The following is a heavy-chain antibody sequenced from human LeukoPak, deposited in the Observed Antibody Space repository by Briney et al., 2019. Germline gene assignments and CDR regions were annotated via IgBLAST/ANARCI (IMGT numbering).Heavy chain of an antibody. J-gene: IGHJ3*02. CDR2: IYYSGST. CDR3: ARVKQQLPRRAFDI. V-gene: IGHV4-39*07. CDR1: GGSISSSSYY. Sequence: SETLSLTCTASGGSISSSSYYWGWIRQPPGKGLEWLGSIYYSGSTYYNPSLKSRVTISIDTSKNQFSLKLSSVTAADTAVYYCARVKQQLPRRAFDIWGQGTMVTVSS. D-gene: IGHD6-13*01.